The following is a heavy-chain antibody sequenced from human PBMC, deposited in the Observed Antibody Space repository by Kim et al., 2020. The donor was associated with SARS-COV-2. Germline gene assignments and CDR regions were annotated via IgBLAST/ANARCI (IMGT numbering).Heavy chain of an antibody. J-gene: IGHJ6*02. CDR1: GFTFGDYA. D-gene: IGHD6-19*01. V-gene: IGHV3-9*01. CDR2: ISWNSGSI. Sequence: GGSLRLSCAASGFTFGDYAMHWVRQAPGKGLEWVSGISWNSGSIGYADSVKGRFTISRDNAKNSLYLQTNSLRAEDTALYYCAKDMAVAGKTPWLYYYYGMDVWGQGTTVTVSS. CDR3: AKDMAVAGKTPWLYYYYGMDV.